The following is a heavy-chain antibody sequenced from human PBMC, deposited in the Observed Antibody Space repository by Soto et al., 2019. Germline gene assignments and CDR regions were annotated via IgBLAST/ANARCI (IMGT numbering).Heavy chain of an antibody. D-gene: IGHD2-2*01. CDR3: GAYCSGTCCYDWLDP. V-gene: IGHV4-59*04. J-gene: IGHJ5*01. CDR1: GASISAYA. Sequence: SETLSLTCTVSGASISAYAWSWIRQPPGQGLERIGILYNSGATHYNSSLKGRVTIFADESQNQFSLRLTSVTAADTAVYYGGAYCSGTCCYDWLDPWGQGTMVTVSS. CDR2: LYNSGAT.